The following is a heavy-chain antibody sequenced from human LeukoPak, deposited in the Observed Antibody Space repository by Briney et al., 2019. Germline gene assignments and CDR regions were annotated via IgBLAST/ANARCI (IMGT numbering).Heavy chain of an antibody. J-gene: IGHJ6*03. Sequence: PSETLSLTCTVSGGSISRYYWSWVRPPAGEGLGWIGRTYTRGSTNNNPSPKSRVTMSVDTSKNQFSLKLSSVTAADTAVYYCARGWTDPLIVATTYYYYYMDVWGKGTTVTVSS. D-gene: IGHD5-12*01. V-gene: IGHV4-4*07. CDR1: GGSISRYY. CDR3: ARGWTDPLIVATTYYYYYMDV. CDR2: TYTRGST.